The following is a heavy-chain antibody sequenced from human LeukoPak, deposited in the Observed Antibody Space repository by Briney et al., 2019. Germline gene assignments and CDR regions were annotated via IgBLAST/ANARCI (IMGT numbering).Heavy chain of an antibody. Sequence: PGGSLRLSCAASGFTVSSEFMNWVRQAPGKGLEWVSIVYTGGSKYYADSVKGRFTISRDNSKNTLYLQMNSLRAEDTAVYYCAREAGYSSGYGYFDSWGQGTLVTVSS. D-gene: IGHD5-18*01. CDR2: VYTGGSK. CDR1: GFTVSSEF. V-gene: IGHV3-66*01. J-gene: IGHJ4*02. CDR3: AREAGYSSGYGYFDS.